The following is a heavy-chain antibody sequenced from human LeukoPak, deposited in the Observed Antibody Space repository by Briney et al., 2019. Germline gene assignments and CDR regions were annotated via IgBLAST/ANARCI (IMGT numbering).Heavy chain of an antibody. V-gene: IGHV1-69*13. J-gene: IGHJ4*02. D-gene: IGHD5-12*01. Sequence: SVKVSCKASGGTFSSYAISWVRQAPGQGLEWMGGIIPIFGTANYAQKFQGRVTITADESTSTAYMELSSLRSEDTAVYYCARAPTHSGYDSYYFDYWGQGTLVTVSS. CDR3: ARAPTHSGYDSYYFDY. CDR2: IIPIFGTA. CDR1: GGTFSSYA.